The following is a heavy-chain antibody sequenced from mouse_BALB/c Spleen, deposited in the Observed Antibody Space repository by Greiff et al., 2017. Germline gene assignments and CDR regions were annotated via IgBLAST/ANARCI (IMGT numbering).Heavy chain of an antibody. CDR2: ISYDGSN. V-gene: IGHV3-6*02. J-gene: IGHJ1*01. Sequence: ESGPGLVKPSQSLSLTCSVTGYSITSGYYWHWIRQFPGNKLEWMGYISYDGSNNYNPSLKNRISITRDTSKNQFFLKLNSVTTEDTATYYCASPLSTRYFDVWGAGTTVTVSA. CDR1: GYSITSGYY. CDR3: ASPLSTRYFDV.